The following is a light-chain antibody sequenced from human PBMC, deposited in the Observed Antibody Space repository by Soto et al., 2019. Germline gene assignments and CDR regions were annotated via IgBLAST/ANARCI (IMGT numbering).Light chain of an antibody. CDR3: SSHAGSNGFYV. J-gene: IGLJ1*01. V-gene: IGLV2-14*01. CDR1: SSDIVAYDY. CDR2: EVT. Sequence: SVLTEPASVSGSPGQSITISCTGTSSDIVAYDYVSWYQQYPGRVPKLIIHEVTNRPSGVSDRFSGSKSGNTASLTISGLQTEDEADYYCSSHAGSNGFYVFGTGTKVTVL.